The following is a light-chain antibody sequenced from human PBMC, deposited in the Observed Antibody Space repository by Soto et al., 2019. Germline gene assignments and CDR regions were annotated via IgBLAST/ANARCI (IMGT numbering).Light chain of an antibody. V-gene: IGKV1-27*01. CDR2: AAS. CDR3: QKYNSAPL. J-gene: IGKJ4*01. CDR1: QGISNY. Sequence: DIQMTQSPSSLSASVGDRVTITFRASQGISNYLAWYQQKPGKVPKLLIYAASTLQSGVPSRFSGSGSGTEFTLTISSLQPEDVATYYCQKYNSAPLFGGGNKVEIK.